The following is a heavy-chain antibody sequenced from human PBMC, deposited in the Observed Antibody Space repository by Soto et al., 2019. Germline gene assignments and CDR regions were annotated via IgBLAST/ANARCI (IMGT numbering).Heavy chain of an antibody. CDR3: ARLVVVAPVANA. D-gene: IGHD2-2*01. J-gene: IGHJ5*02. CDR2: IFYTGTT. V-gene: IGHV4-39*02. Sequence: QLKLQESGPGLVKPSETLSLTCSVSGGSISYNSYYCGWIRQPPGKGLEWVGGIFYTGTTYYSPSLKDRVTISVDTSKNSFSLNLTSVTAADKAVYFCARLVVVAPVANAWGQGTLVTVSS. CDR1: GGSISYNSYY.